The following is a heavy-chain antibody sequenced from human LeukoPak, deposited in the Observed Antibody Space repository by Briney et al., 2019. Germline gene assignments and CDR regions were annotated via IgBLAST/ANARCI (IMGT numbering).Heavy chain of an antibody. CDR3: ARAVSSTPKFDAFDI. Sequence: LSLTCTVSGYSISSGYYWGWIRQAPGKGLEWVSYISSSGSTIYYADSVKGRFTISRDNAKNSLYLQMNSLRAEDTAVYYCARAVSSTPKFDAFDIWGQGTMVTVSS. CDR2: ISSSGSTI. V-gene: IGHV3-11*04. D-gene: IGHD6-13*01. CDR1: GYSISSGYY. J-gene: IGHJ3*02.